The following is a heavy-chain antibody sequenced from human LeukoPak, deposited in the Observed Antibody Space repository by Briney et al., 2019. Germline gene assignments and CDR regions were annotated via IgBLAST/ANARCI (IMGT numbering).Heavy chain of an antibody. V-gene: IGHV1-69*04. D-gene: IGHD3-22*01. Sequence: ASVKVSCKSSGGVFNDYAFSWVRQAPGQGLEWMGRIIPIVNITRYAQRSQGRVTMTTDTSTSTAYMELRSLRSDDTAVYYCARDIADSSGYPDAFDIWGQGTMVTVSS. CDR3: ARDIADSSGYPDAFDI. CDR1: GGVFNDYA. CDR2: IIPIVNIT. J-gene: IGHJ3*02.